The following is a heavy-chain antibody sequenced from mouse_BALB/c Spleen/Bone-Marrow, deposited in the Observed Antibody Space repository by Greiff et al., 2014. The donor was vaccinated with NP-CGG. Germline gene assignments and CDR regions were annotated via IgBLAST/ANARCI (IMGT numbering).Heavy chain of an antibody. Sequence: QLVESGPELVKPGASVKTSCKASGYTFTSYVIHWVKQKPGQGLEWIGYINPYNDGTKYNEKFKGKATLTSDKSSSTAYMELSSLTSEDSAVYYCARGGYYGTSLYWYFDVWGAGTTVPVSS. CDR2: INPYNDGT. CDR3: ARGGYYGTSLYWYFDV. V-gene: IGHV1-14*01. CDR1: GYTFTSYV. D-gene: IGHD1-1*01. J-gene: IGHJ1*01.